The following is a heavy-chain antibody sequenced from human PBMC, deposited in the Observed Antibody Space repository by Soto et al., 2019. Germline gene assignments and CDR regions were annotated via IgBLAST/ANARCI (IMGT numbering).Heavy chain of an antibody. D-gene: IGHD5-12*01. V-gene: IGHV1-69*02. Sequence: QVQLVQSGAEVKKPGSSVKVSCEASGGTLNSNTITWVRQATGQRLAWVGKITPILGVTTYAQRFQGRVTITADKSTSTVDMDLSGLRSEGSAGYYCARWTEVAIIKETPYYYYGMDVWGQGTTVTVSS. CDR3: ARWTEVAIIKETPYYYYGMDV. J-gene: IGHJ6*02. CDR2: ITPILGVT. CDR1: GGTLNSNT.